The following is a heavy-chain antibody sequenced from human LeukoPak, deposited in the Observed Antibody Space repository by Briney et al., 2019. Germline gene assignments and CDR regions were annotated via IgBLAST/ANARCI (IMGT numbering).Heavy chain of an antibody. CDR3: AKDSLPGEDGSGTIDP. CDR2: IRYDGSNK. V-gene: IGHV3-30*02. D-gene: IGHD3-10*01. Sequence: HPGGSLRLSCAASGFTFSSYGMHWVRQAPGKGLEWVAFIRYDGSNKYYADSVKGRFTISRDNSKNTLYLQMNSLRAEDTAVYYCAKDSLPGEDGSGTIDPWGQGTLVTVSS. J-gene: IGHJ5*02. CDR1: GFTFSSYG.